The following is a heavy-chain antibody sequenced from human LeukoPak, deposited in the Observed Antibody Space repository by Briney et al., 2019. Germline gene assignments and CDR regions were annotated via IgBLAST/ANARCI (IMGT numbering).Heavy chain of an antibody. V-gene: IGHV3-23*01. CDR3: AKMNVLTGYYTPNFDF. J-gene: IGHJ4*02. D-gene: IGHD3-9*01. CDR1: GFSFSSHV. Sequence: PGGSLRLSCAASGFSFSSHVMHWVRQAPGKGLEWVSGISGSGGDTYYADSVKGRFTISRDNSKNTLNLQMSSLSAEDTAVYYCAKMNVLTGYYTPNFDFWGQGTLVTVSS. CDR2: ISGSGGDT.